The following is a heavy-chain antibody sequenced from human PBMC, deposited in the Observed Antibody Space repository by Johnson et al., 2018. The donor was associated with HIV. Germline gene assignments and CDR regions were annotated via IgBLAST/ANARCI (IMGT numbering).Heavy chain of an antibody. J-gene: IGHJ3*02. Sequence: QVQLVESGGGVVQPGRSLRLSCAASGFAFSNYGMHWVRQAPGKGLEWVAVISFGGSHKYYADSWQGRFTISRDNSKSKLYLQMKSLRADDTAVYYCARARQVGTPDAFDIWGQGTMVTVSS. V-gene: IGHV3-33*01. D-gene: IGHD1-14*01. CDR1: GFAFSNYG. CDR2: ISFGGSHK. CDR3: ARARQVGTPDAFDI.